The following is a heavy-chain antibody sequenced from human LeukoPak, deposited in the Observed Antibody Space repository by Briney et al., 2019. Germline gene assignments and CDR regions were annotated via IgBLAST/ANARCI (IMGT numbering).Heavy chain of an antibody. D-gene: IGHD4-23*01. CDR3: ASPPVGYYYYMDV. CDR1: GYTFTGYY. CDR2: INPNSGGT. J-gene: IGHJ6*03. V-gene: IGHV1-2*02. Sequence: APAKVSCKASGYTFTGYYMHWVRQAPGQGLEWMGWINPNSGGTNYAQKFQGRVTMTRDTSISTAYMELSRLRSDDTAVYYCASPPVGYYYYMDVWGKGTTVTASS.